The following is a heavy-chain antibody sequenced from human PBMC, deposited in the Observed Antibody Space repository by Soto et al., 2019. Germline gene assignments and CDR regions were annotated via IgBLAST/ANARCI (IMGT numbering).Heavy chain of an antibody. D-gene: IGHD5-12*01. CDR3: TRGGARWLRYS. J-gene: IGHJ4*02. CDR2: IFHSGTT. Sequence: SETLSLTCAVSGYSIRRGYNWGWIRQPPGKGLEWIASIFHSGTTFYNPSLRSRVTISVDTSRNEFSLNLSSVTAADTAVYFCTRGGARWLRYSWGQGTLVTVSS. CDR1: GYSIRRGYN. V-gene: IGHV4-38-2*01.